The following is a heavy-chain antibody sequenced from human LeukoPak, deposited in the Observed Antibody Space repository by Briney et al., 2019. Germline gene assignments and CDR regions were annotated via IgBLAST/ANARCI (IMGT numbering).Heavy chain of an antibody. Sequence: SETLSLTCTVSGGSISSSSYYWGWIRQPPGKGLEWIGSIYYSGSTSYNPSLKSRVTTSTDTSKNQFSLKLRSVTAADTAVYYCARVKGPYYYNSGAASEPFDMWGPGTMVTVSS. CDR1: GGSISSSSYY. D-gene: IGHD3-22*01. CDR2: IYYSGST. V-gene: IGHV4-39*07. J-gene: IGHJ3*02. CDR3: ARVKGPYYYNSGAASEPFDM.